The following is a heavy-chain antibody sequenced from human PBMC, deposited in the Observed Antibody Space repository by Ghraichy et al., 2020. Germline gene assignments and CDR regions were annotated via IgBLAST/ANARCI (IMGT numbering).Heavy chain of an antibody. CDR2: MYDSGSS. J-gene: IGHJ4*02. Sequence: SQTLSLTCTVSGGSISSSSYYWGWIRQPPGKGLEWIGSMYDSGSSYYNPSLKSRVTISVDTSKNQFSLKLSSVTAADTAVYYCARLGIAVAGYYWGQGTLVTVSS. V-gene: IGHV4-39*01. CDR1: GGSISSSSYY. CDR3: ARLGIAVAGYY. D-gene: IGHD6-19*01.